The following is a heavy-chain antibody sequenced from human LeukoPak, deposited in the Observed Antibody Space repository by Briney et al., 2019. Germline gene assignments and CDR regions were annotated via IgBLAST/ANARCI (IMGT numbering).Heavy chain of an antibody. CDR1: GFTFSSYG. D-gene: IGHD3-10*01. J-gene: IGHJ4*02. Sequence: GGSLRLSCAASGFTFSSYGMHWVRQAPGKGLEWVAVIWYDGSNKYYADSVKGRFTISGDNSKNTLYLQMNSLRAEDTAVYYCAREGSDDGSYYFDYWGQGTLVTVSS. V-gene: IGHV3-33*01. CDR3: AREGSDDGSYYFDY. CDR2: IWYDGSNK.